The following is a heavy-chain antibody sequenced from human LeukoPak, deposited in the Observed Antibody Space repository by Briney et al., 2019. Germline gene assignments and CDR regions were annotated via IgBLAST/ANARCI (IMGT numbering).Heavy chain of an antibody. CDR1: GFTFSSYG. CDR3: AGSLGVAGTIDY. CDR2: ISYDGSNK. V-gene: IGHV3-30*03. Sequence: PGRSLRLSCAASGFTFSSYGMHWVRQAPGKGLEWVAVISYDGSNKYYADSVKGRFTISRDNSRNTLYLQMNSLRAEDTAVYYCAGSLGVAGTIDYWGQGTLVTVSS. D-gene: IGHD6-19*01. J-gene: IGHJ4*02.